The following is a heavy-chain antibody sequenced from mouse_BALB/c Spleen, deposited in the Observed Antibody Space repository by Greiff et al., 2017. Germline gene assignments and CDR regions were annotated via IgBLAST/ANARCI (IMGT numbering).Heavy chain of an antibody. CDR1: GFTFSSYA. CDR3: AQNYYGYDTFAY. V-gene: IGHV5-6-5*01. Sequence: DVKLQESGGGLVKPGGSLKLSCAASGFTFSSYAMSWVRQTPEKRLEWVASISSGGSTYYPDSVKGRFTISRDNARNILYLQMSSLRSEDTAMYYCAQNYYGYDTFAYWGQGTLVTVSA. J-gene: IGHJ3*01. D-gene: IGHD2-2*01. CDR2: ISSGGST.